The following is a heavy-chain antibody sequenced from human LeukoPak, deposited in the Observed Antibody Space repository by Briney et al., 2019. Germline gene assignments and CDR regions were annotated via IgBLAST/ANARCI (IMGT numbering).Heavy chain of an antibody. D-gene: IGHD3-3*01. CDR3: ARAEWGSYDFRSGKPPRPTHLDV. Sequence: ASVKVSCKASGGTFSSYAISWVRQAPGQGLEWMGGIIPIFGTANYAQKFQGRVTITADESTSTAYMELSSLRSEDTAVYYCARAEWGSYDFRSGKPPRPTHLDVWGKGTTVTVSS. V-gene: IGHV1-69*01. J-gene: IGHJ6*04. CDR2: IIPIFGTA. CDR1: GGTFSSYA.